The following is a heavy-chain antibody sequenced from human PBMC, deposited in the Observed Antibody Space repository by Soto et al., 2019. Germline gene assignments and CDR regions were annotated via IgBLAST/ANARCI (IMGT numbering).Heavy chain of an antibody. D-gene: IGHD3-9*01. V-gene: IGHV4-30-2*01. J-gene: IGHJ4*02. CDR3: ARAPTVSDILASFDS. CDR1: GGSISSGGYS. CDR2: IYHSGST. Sequence: QLQLQESGSGLVKPSQTLSLTCAVSGGSISSGGYSWSWIRQPPGKGLEWIGYIYHSGSTYYNPSLQSRLPISVARSNTPCSLKLSSVTAADTAVYYCARAPTVSDILASFDSWGQGTLVTVSS.